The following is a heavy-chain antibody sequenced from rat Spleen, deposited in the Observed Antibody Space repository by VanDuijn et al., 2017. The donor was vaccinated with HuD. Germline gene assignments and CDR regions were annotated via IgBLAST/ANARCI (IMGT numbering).Heavy chain of an antibody. CDR2: MSYDGSSF. J-gene: IGHJ2*01. D-gene: IGHD1-11*01. Sequence: EVQLVESGGDLVQPGRSLKLSCVASGFTFSNYDMAWVRQAPTKGLEWVASMSYDGSSFYYRDSVRGRFTISRNNAEGTLYLQMDSLRSEDTATYYCITEEGVNYFAYWGHGVMVTVSS. CDR3: ITEEGVNYFAY. CDR1: GFTFSNYD. V-gene: IGHV5-20*01.